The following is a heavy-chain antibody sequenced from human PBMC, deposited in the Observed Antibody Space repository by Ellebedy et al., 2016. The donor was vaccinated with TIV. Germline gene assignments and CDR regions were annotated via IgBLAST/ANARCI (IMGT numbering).Heavy chain of an antibody. CDR1: GGSVSSGSYY. J-gene: IGHJ4*02. V-gene: IGHV4-61*01. CDR3: ARDLGSFDY. CDR2: IYYSGST. Sequence: SETLSLTXTVSGGSVSSGSYYWSWIGQPPGKGLEWIGYIYYSGSTNYNPSLKSRVTISVDTSKNQFSLKLSSVTAADTAVYYCARDLGSFDYWGQGTLVTVSS. D-gene: IGHD3-16*01.